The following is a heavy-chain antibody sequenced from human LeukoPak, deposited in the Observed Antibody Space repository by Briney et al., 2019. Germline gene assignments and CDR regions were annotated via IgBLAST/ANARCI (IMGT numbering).Heavy chain of an antibody. D-gene: IGHD3-22*01. CDR2: IHYSGDI. CDR1: GGSLRSSSNF. V-gene: IGHV4-39*01. CDR3: ARTYYYDSSGSVGQYFDS. Sequence: PSETLSLTCTVSGGSLRSSSNFWGWIRQPPGKGLEWIGRIHYSGDINYNPSLKSRVTISVDTSKNQFSLRLSSVTAADTAVYYCARTYYYDSSGSVGQYFDSWGQGTLVTVSS. J-gene: IGHJ4*02.